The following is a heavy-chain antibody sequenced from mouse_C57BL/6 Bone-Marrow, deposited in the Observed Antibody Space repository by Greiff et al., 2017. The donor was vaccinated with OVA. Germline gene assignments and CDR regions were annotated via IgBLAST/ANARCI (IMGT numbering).Heavy chain of an antibody. J-gene: IGHJ4*01. Sequence: EVKLVESGGDLVKPGGSLKLSCAASGFTFSSYGMSWVRQTPDKRLEWVATISSGGSYTYYPDSVKGRFTISRDNAKNTLYLQMSSLKSEDTAMYYCARLGVTTKNAMDYWGQGTSVTVSS. CDR1: GFTFSSYG. D-gene: IGHD2-1*01. CDR2: ISSGGSYT. CDR3: ARLGVTTKNAMDY. V-gene: IGHV5-6*01.